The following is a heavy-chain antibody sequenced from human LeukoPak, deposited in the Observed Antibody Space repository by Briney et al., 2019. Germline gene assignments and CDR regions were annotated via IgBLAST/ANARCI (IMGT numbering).Heavy chain of an antibody. CDR3: ARGSGAYDRTGNFYYYMDV. Sequence: SETLSLTCAVYGGSFSDYSCSWIRQSPGRGLEWIGEIDHSGSTNYNQSLKSRVTISVDTSKNQVSLKLTSVTAADSALFYCARGSGAYDRTGNFYYYMDVWGKGTTVTVSS. CDR2: IDHSGST. J-gene: IGHJ6*03. V-gene: IGHV4-34*01. D-gene: IGHD3-22*01. CDR1: GGSFSDYS.